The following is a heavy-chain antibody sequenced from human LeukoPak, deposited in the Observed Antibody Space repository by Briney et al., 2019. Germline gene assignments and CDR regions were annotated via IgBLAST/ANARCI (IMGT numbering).Heavy chain of an antibody. Sequence: GGSLRLSCAASGFTFSSYEMNWVRQAPGKGLEWVSYISSSGSTIYYADSVKGRFTISRDSAKNSLYLQMNSLRAEDTAVYYCARDGYSYGYGDYWGQGTLVTVSS. D-gene: IGHD5-18*01. CDR2: ISSSGSTI. J-gene: IGHJ4*02. CDR3: ARDGYSYGYGDY. V-gene: IGHV3-48*03. CDR1: GFTFSSYE.